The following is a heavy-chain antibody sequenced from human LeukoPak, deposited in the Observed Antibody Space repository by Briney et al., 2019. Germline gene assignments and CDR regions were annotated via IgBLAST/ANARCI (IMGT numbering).Heavy chain of an antibody. D-gene: IGHD5-18*01. CDR1: GGSFSGYY. Sequence: SETLSLTCAVYGGSFSGYYWSWIRLPPGKGLEWIGEISHSGTTYYNPSLESRVTVSVDTSKSQFSLRLSSVTAADTAVYYCARGGLDTKRGGYFDFWGQGILVTVSS. V-gene: IGHV4-34*01. CDR2: ISHSGTT. J-gene: IGHJ4*02. CDR3: ARGGLDTKRGGYFDF.